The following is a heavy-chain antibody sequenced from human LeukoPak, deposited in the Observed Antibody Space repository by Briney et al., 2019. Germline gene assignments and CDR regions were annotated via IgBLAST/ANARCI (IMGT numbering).Heavy chain of an antibody. J-gene: IGHJ4*02. D-gene: IGHD3-10*01. CDR3: ARVVTMVRGVPYYFDY. Sequence: GGSLSLSCAASGFTFDDYGMSWVRQAPGKGLEWVSGINWNGGSTGYADSVKGRFTISRDNAKNSLYLQMNSLRAEDTALYYCARVVTMVRGVPYYFDYWGQGTLVTVSS. V-gene: IGHV3-20*04. CDR1: GFTFDDYG. CDR2: INWNGGST.